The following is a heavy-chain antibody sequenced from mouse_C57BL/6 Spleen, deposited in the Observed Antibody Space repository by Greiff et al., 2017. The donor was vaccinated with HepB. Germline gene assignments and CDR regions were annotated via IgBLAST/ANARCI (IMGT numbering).Heavy chain of an antibody. CDR2: IRSKSNNYAT. Sequence: EVQLVESGGGLVQPKGSLKLSCAASGFSFNTYAMNWVRQAPGKGLEWVARIRSKSNNYATYYANSVKDRVTISRDDSEIMLYLKINNLKTEDTAMYYCERQVAMDYWGQGTSVTVSS. CDR3: ERQVAMDY. J-gene: IGHJ4*01. CDR1: GFSFNTYA. V-gene: IGHV10-1*01.